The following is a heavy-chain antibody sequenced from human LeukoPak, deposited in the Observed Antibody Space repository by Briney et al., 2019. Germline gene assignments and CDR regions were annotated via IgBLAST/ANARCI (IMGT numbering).Heavy chain of an antibody. J-gene: IGHJ3*01. Sequence: SETLSLTCTVSGGSISNYYWSWIRQPPEKGLEWIGYIYYSGSTNYNPSLKSRLAISVDTSKNQFSLKLSSVTAADTAVYYCARSYGDYITGAYAFDVWGQGTMVTVSS. CDR3: ARSYGDYITGAYAFDV. CDR2: IYYSGST. V-gene: IGHV4-59*08. CDR1: GGSISNYY. D-gene: IGHD4-17*01.